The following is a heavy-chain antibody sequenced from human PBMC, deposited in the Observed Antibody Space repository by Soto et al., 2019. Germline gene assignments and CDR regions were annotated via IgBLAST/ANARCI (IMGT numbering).Heavy chain of an antibody. V-gene: IGHV5-51*01. Sequence: PGESLKISCNGFGYTFTNYWIGWVRHMPGKGPEWMGISYPGDSDTKYNPSFQGQVTISADKSITTTYLQWSSLKASDTAIYYCAASIFYYGMDVWGQGTTVTVSS. J-gene: IGHJ6*02. CDR1: GYTFTNYW. CDR2: SYPGDSDT. CDR3: AASIFYYGMDV.